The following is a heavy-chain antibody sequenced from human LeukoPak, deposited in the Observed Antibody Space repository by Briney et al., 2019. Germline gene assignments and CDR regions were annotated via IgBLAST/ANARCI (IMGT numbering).Heavy chain of an antibody. Sequence: GGSLRLSCAASGFTFSDYEMNWVRQAPGKGLEWLSYISSGGYTADYADSVKGRFTISRDNAKNSVNLQMHSLRAEDTGLYYCARSKRDIVATIGYWGQGTLVAVSS. J-gene: IGHJ4*02. D-gene: IGHD5-12*01. CDR3: ARSKRDIVATIGY. V-gene: IGHV3-48*03. CDR2: ISSGGYTA. CDR1: GFTFSDYE.